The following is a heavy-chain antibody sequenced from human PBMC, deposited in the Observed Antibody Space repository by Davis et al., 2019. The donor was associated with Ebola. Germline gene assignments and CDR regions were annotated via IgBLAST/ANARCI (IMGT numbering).Heavy chain of an antibody. CDR1: GFTFSSYA. CDR2: ISGSGGST. V-gene: IGHV3-23*01. CDR3: ARRGLPWAPSMDV. J-gene: IGHJ6*02. D-gene: IGHD2-21*02. Sequence: PGGSLRLSCAASGFTFSSYAMSWVRQAPGKGLEWVSAISGSGGSTYYADSVKGRFTISRDNAKNSLYLQMNSLRDEDTAVYYCARRGLPWAPSMDVWGQGTTVTVSS.